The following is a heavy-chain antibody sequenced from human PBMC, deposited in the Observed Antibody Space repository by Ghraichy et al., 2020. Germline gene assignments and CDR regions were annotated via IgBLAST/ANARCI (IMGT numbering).Heavy chain of an antibody. J-gene: IGHJ6*02. CDR2: ISAYNGNT. CDR3: ARDGLWPMSPHYYYYGMDV. CDR1: GYTFTSYG. D-gene: IGHD3-16*01. Sequence: ASVKVSCKASGYTFTSYGISWVRQAPGQGLEWMGWISAYNGNTNYAQKLQGRVTMTTDTSTSTAYMELRSLRSDDTAVYYCARDGLWPMSPHYYYYGMDVWGQGTTVTVSS. V-gene: IGHV1-18*01.